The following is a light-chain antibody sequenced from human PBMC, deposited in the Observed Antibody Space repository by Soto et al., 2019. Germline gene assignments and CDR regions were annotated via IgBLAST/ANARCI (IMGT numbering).Light chain of an antibody. CDR3: QQYNSYSPYT. J-gene: IGKJ2*01. Sequence: DIQMTQSPSTLSASIGDRVTITCRASQSISTWLAWYQQKPGKAPKLLIYKASSLESGVPSRFSGSGSGTEFTLTISSLQPDDFANYYCQQYNSYSPYTFGQGTQLEIK. V-gene: IGKV1-5*03. CDR2: KAS. CDR1: QSISTW.